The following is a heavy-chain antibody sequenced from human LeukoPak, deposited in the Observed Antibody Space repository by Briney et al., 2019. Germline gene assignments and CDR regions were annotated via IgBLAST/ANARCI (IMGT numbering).Heavy chain of an antibody. J-gene: IGHJ3*02. CDR2: ISGSSSYI. Sequence: GGSLRLSCAASGFTFSSYSMNWVRQAPGKGLEWVSSISGSSSYINYADSVKGRFTISRDNAQNSLFLQSYSLRAEDTAVYYCARDPYSSGWYKDAFDIWGQGTMVTVSS. CDR1: GFTFSSYS. V-gene: IGHV3-21*01. CDR3: ARDPYSSGWYKDAFDI. D-gene: IGHD6-19*01.